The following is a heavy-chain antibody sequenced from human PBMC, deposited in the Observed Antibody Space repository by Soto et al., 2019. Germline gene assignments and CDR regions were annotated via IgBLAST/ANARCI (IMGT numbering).Heavy chain of an antibody. V-gene: IGHV4-4*02. J-gene: IGHJ5*02. CDR1: GGSISSSNW. CDR2: IYHSGST. CDR3: AVWNYDYNWFDP. D-gene: IGHD1-7*01. Sequence: QVQLQESGPGLVKPSGTLSLTCAVSGGSISSSNWWSWVRQPPGKGLEWIGEIYHSGSTNYNPSLKSRVSISVDKSMSRFSLQLSSVTAADTAVYYCAVWNYDYNWFDPWGQGTLVTVSS.